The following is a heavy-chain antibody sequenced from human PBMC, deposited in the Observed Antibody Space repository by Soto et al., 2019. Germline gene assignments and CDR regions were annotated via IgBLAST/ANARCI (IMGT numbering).Heavy chain of an antibody. CDR2: ISGSGGST. V-gene: IGHV3-23*01. CDR1: GFTFSSYA. D-gene: IGHD6-19*01. J-gene: IGHJ4*02. Sequence: GGSLRLSCAASGFTFSSYAMSWVRQAPGKGLEWVSAISGSGGSTYYADSVKGRFTISRDNSKNTLYLQMNSLRAEDTAVYYCAKYFDQQWLVLGIDYWGQGTLVTVSS. CDR3: AKYFDQQWLVLGIDY.